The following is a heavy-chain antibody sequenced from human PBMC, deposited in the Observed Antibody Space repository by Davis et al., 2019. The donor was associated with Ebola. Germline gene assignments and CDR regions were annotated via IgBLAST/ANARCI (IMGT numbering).Heavy chain of an antibody. V-gene: IGHV3-74*01. CDR1: GFTFSTYW. CDR2: INSDGSTT. CDR3: AREYYDFWSGYQRNWYFDL. J-gene: IGHJ2*01. Sequence: PGGSLRLSCAASGFTFSTYWMHWVRHAPGKGLVWVSRINSDGSTTSYADSVKGRFTISRDNAKNTLYLQMNSLRAEDTAVYYCAREYYDFWSGYQRNWYFDLWGRGTLVTVSS. D-gene: IGHD3-3*01.